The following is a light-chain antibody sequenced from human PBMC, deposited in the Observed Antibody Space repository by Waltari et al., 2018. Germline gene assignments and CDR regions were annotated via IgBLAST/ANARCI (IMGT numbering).Light chain of an antibody. J-gene: IGLJ2*01. CDR3: CSYVAGDTWV. CDR2: GVN. Sequence: PAQSVTISCTGTTRDVGAYNYVSWYQQYPGKDPKLMIYGVNKRPSGVSDRFSGSKSGSTASLTISGLQAEDEADYYCCSYVAGDTWVFGGGTRLTVL. CDR1: TRDVGAYNY. V-gene: IGLV2-11*01.